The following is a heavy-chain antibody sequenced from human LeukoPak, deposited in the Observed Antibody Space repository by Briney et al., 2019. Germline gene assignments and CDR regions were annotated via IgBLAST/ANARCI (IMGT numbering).Heavy chain of an antibody. CDR2: IYYSGNT. CDR3: AKSGGYGLIDY. V-gene: IGHV4-39*01. CDR1: GGSISSSSYY. J-gene: IGHJ4*02. Sequence: SETLSLTCTVSGGSISSSSYYWGWIRQPPGKGLEWIGSIYYSGNTYYNASLQSRVTISIETSKNQISLRLNSVTAADTAIYYCAKSGGYGLIDYWGQGTLVTVSS. D-gene: IGHD5-12*01.